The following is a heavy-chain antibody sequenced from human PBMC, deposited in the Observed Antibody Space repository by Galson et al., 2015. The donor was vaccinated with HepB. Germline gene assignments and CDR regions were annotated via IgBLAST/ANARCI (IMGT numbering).Heavy chain of an antibody. CDR1: GFTFSSYE. D-gene: IGHD3-16*01. V-gene: IGHV3-48*03. J-gene: IGHJ4*02. Sequence: SLRLSCAASGFTFSSYEMNWVRQAPGKGLEWVSYISSSGSTIYYADSVKGRFTIARDNAKNSLYLQMNSLRAEDTAVYYCARALGHYGDYWGQGTLVTVSS. CDR3: ARALGHYGDY. CDR2: ISSSGSTI.